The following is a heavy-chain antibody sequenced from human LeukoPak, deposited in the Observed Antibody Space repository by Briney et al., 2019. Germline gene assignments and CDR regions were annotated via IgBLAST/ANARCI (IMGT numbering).Heavy chain of an antibody. D-gene: IGHD5-24*01. J-gene: IGHJ1*01. V-gene: IGHV3-30*04. CDR1: GFTFSSYA. CDR3: ASPVDVEMATSTYFQH. Sequence: PGRSLRLSCAASGFTFSSYAMHWVRQAPGKGLEWVAVISYDGSNKYYADSVKGRFTISRDNSKNTLYLQMNSLRAEDTAVYYCASPVDVEMATSTYFQHWGQGTLVTVSS. CDR2: ISYDGSNK.